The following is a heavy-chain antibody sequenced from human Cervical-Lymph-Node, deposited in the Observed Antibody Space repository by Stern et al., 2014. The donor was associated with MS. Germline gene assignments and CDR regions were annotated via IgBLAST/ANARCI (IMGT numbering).Heavy chain of an antibody. J-gene: IGHJ4*02. Sequence: EVQLVQSGAEVKKPGESLKISFEASGYLFDDYWIGWVRQMSGRGLELVAIIFPRDSNTRYSPSVQGQVTISADKSISTAYLQWSSLKASDPAIYSCARSPATPSGYDRFDYWGQGALVTVSS. CDR2: IFPRDSNT. D-gene: IGHD5-12*01. V-gene: IGHV5-51*03. CDR1: GYLFDDYW. CDR3: ARSPATPSGYDRFDY.